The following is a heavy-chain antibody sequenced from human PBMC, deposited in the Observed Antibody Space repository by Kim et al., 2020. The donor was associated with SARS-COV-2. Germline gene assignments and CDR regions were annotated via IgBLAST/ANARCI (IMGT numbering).Heavy chain of an antibody. V-gene: IGHV4-4*02. Sequence: SETLSLTCAVSGGSISSSNWWSWVRQPPGKRLEWIGEIYHSGSTNYNPSLKSRFTISVDKSKNQFSLKLSSVTAADTAVYYCARASSIYYYGSGSYYKPRLDFWGAGTLGTVSS. J-gene: IGHJ4*02. D-gene: IGHD3-10*01. CDR1: GGSISSSNW. CDR2: IYHSGST. CDR3: ARASSIYYYGSGSYYKPRLDF.